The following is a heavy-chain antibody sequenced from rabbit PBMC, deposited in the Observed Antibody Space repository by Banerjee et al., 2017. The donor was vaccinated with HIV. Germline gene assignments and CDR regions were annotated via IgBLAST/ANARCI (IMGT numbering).Heavy chain of an antibody. CDR2: IVAGSDTRT. CDR3: ARGIYATYFNF. D-gene: IGHD6-1*01. J-gene: IGHJ4*01. V-gene: IGHV1S45*01. CDR1: GFSFSSGYC. Sequence: QQQLEESGGGLVKPEGSLTLTCTASGFSFSSGYCMCWVRQAPGKRPEWIACIVAGSDTRTYYASWAKGRFTISKTSSTTVTLQMTSLTAADTATYFCARGIYATYFNFWGQGTLVTVS.